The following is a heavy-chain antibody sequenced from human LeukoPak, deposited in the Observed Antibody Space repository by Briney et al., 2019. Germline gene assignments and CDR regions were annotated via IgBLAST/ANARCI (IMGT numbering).Heavy chain of an antibody. Sequence: SETLSLTCTVSGVSLSGYYWIWIRQPPGRSLEYIGSIFYRESFTYGGTTFYNPSLQSRVTISVDTSKSAFSPRLNSVTAADTAVYYCARQISGNKDYWGQGTLVTVSS. CDR2: IFYRESFTYGGTT. V-gene: IGHV4-59*05. J-gene: IGHJ4*02. D-gene: IGHD1/OR15-1a*01. CDR1: GVSLSGYY. CDR3: ARQISGNKDY.